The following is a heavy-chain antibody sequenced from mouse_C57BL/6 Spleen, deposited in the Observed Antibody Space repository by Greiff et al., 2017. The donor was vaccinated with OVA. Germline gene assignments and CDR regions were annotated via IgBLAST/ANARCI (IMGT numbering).Heavy chain of an antibody. CDR1: GYTFTSYW. V-gene: IGHV1-64*01. J-gene: IGHJ2*01. Sequence: QVQLQQSGAELVKPGASVKLSCKASGYTFTSYWMHWVKQRSGQGLEWIGMIHPNSGSTNYNEKFKSKATLTVDKSSSTAYMQLSSLTSEDSAVYYCARGNYYGSDVYFDYWGQGTTLTVSS. CDR2: IHPNSGST. CDR3: ARGNYYGSDVYFDY. D-gene: IGHD1-1*01.